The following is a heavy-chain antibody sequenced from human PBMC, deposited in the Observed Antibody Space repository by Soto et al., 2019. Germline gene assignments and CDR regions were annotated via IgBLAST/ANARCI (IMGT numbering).Heavy chain of an antibody. V-gene: IGHV4-28*01. D-gene: IGHD1-26*01. CDR2: IYYSRTT. CDR1: GYCDSSSSW. CDR3: ARREIQGPIDY. J-gene: IGHJ4*02. Sequence: QVQLQESGPGLVKPGDTLSLTCAVSGYCDSSSSWWGWIRQPPGKGLEWIGYIYYSRTTYDNPSLKSRVTMSVDTSKNQFSLKLTSVTAVDTAVYYCARREIQGPIDYWGQGTLVTVSS.